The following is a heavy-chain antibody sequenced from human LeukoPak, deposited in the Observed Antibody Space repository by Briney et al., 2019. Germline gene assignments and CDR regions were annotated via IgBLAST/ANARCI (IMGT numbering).Heavy chain of an antibody. Sequence: GGSLRLSCAASGFTFSSYGMHWVRQAPGKGLEWVAVISYDGSNKYCADSVKGRFTISRDNSKNTLYLQMNSLRAEDTAVYYCAKEGPIVVFDYWGQGTLVTVSS. CDR3: AKEGPIVVFDY. V-gene: IGHV3-30*18. D-gene: IGHD2-15*01. CDR1: GFTFSSYG. J-gene: IGHJ4*02. CDR2: ISYDGSNK.